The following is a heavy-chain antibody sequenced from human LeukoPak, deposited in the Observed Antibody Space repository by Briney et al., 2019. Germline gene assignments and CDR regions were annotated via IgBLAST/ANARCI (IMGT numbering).Heavy chain of an antibody. Sequence: GASVKVSCKASGYTFTSYYMHWVRQAPGQGLEWMGWINPNSGGTNYGQKFQGRVTMTRDTSISTAYMELSRLRSDDTAVYYCARAERLQYSDYWGQGTLVTVSS. J-gene: IGHJ4*02. CDR2: INPNSGGT. D-gene: IGHD4-11*01. CDR3: ARAERLQYSDY. CDR1: GYTFTSYY. V-gene: IGHV1-2*02.